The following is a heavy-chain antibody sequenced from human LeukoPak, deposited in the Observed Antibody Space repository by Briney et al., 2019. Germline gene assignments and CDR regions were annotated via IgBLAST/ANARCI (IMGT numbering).Heavy chain of an antibody. CDR2: ISGSGGST. CDR3: ANRIAVAGTVY. Sequence: PGGSLRLSCAASGFSLSGSGVHWIRQASGKGLEWVSAISGSGGSTYYADSVKGRFTISRDNSKNTLYLQMNSLRAEDTAVYYCANRIAVAGTVYWGQGTLVTVSS. J-gene: IGHJ4*02. CDR1: GFSLSGSG. V-gene: IGHV3-23*01. D-gene: IGHD6-19*01.